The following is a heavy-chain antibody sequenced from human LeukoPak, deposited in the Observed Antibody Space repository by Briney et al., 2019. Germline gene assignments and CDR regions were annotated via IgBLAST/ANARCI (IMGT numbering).Heavy chain of an antibody. Sequence: SETLSLTCTVSGGSISGYYWSWIRQSPGKGLAWIAYVYSSGSTNYNPSLYSRVTISLDTSKNQFSLKLSSVTAADTAVYFCARSGTRSGGAFDIWGQGTMVTVSS. J-gene: IGHJ3*02. D-gene: IGHD4-23*01. CDR3: ARSGTRSGGAFDI. CDR1: GGSISGYY. CDR2: VYSSGST. V-gene: IGHV4-59*08.